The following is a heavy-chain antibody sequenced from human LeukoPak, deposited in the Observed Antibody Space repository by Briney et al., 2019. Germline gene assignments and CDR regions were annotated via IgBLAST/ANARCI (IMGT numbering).Heavy chain of an antibody. CDR1: GYTFTSYY. J-gene: IGHJ3*02. CDR2: IIPIFGTA. CDR3: ARHSGSYHNAFDI. D-gene: IGHD1-26*01. Sequence: EASVKVSCKASGYTFTSYYLHWVRQAPGQGLEWMGGIIPIFGTANYAQKFQGRVTITADESTSTAYMELSSLRSEDTAVYYCARHSGSYHNAFDIWGQGTMVTVSS. V-gene: IGHV1-69*13.